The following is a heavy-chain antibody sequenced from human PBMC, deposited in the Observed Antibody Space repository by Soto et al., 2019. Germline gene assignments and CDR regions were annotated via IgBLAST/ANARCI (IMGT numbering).Heavy chain of an antibody. V-gene: IGHV4-34*01. CDR3: ARHGDYSGAFDI. J-gene: IGHJ3*02. D-gene: IGHD4-17*01. CDR1: GGSFSGYY. CDR2: INHSGST. Sequence: SETLSLTCAVYGGSFSGYYWSWIRQPPGKGLEWIGEINHSGSTNYNPSLKSRVTISVDTSKNQFSLKLSSVTAADTAVYYCARHGDYSGAFDIWGQGTMVTVSS.